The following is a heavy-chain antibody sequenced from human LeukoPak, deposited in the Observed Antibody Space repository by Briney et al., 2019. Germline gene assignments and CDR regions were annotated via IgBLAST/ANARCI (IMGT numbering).Heavy chain of an antibody. V-gene: IGHV3-64*01. CDR3: ARSAVRGRGLRIDY. CDR1: GFTFSSYS. J-gene: IGHJ4*02. D-gene: IGHD3-16*01. Sequence: PGGSLRLSCAASGFTFSSYSMNWVRQAPGKGLEYVSAISSNGGSTYYANSVKGRFTISRDNSRNTLYLQMGSLRAEDMAVYYCARSAVRGRGLRIDYWGQGTLVTVSS. CDR2: ISSNGGST.